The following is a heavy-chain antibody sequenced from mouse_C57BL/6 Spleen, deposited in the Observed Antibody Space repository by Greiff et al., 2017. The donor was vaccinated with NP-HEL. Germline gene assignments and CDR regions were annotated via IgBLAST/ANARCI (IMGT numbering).Heavy chain of an antibody. Sequence: EVKVEESEGGLVQPGSSMKLSCTASGFTFSDYYMAWVRQVPEKGLEWVANINYDGSSTYYLDSLKSRFIISRDNAKNILYLQMSSLKSEDTATYYCARDYGNYLDYWGQGTTLTVSS. J-gene: IGHJ2*01. CDR1: GFTFSDYY. V-gene: IGHV5-16*01. D-gene: IGHD2-1*01. CDR2: INYDGSST. CDR3: ARDYGNYLDY.